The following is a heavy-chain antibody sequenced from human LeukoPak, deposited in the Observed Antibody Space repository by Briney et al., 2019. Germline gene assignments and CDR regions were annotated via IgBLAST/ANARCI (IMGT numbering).Heavy chain of an antibody. CDR3: ARYCSSPNIASAGVDY. Sequence: GRSLRLSCAASGFTFSHYSMHWVRQAPGKGLEWVASITDDSAYVYYADSVKGRFTISRDNAKNSLFLQMDNLRAEDTAVYYCARYCSSPNIASAGVDYWGQGLLVTVSS. CDR2: ITDDSAYV. D-gene: IGHD2-2*01. V-gene: IGHV3-21*01. J-gene: IGHJ4*02. CDR1: GFTFSHYS.